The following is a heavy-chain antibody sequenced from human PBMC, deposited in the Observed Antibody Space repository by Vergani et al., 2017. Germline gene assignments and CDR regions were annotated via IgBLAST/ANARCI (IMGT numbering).Heavy chain of an antibody. V-gene: IGHV5-51*01. CDR1: GYSFTSYW. Sequence: EVQLVQSGAEVKKPGESLKISCKGSGYSFTSYWIGWVRQMPGKGLEWMGIIYPGDSDTRYSPSFQGQVTISADKSISTAYLQWSSLKASDTAMYYCARHVPLEYYYDSSGYFYYFDYWGQGTLVTVSS. J-gene: IGHJ4*02. CDR2: IYPGDSDT. CDR3: ARHVPLEYYYDSSGYFYYFDY. D-gene: IGHD3-22*01.